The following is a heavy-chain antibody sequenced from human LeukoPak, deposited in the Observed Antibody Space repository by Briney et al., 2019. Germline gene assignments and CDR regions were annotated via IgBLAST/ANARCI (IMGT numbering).Heavy chain of an antibody. CDR2: INPNSGGT. Sequence: ASVKVSCKSSGYSFIGYYMHWVRQAPGQGLEWMGWINPNSGGTNYAQKFQGRVTMTRDTSISTAYMEVSRLTSDDTAVFYCAREGSGYPYWGQGTLVTVSS. J-gene: IGHJ4*02. D-gene: IGHD5-12*01. CDR1: GYSFIGYY. CDR3: AREGSGYPY. V-gene: IGHV1-2*02.